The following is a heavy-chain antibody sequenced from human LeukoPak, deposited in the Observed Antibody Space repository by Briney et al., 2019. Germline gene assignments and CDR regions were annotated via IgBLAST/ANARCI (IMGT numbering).Heavy chain of an antibody. CDR1: GGTFSSYA. CDR3: AREGVAATGLDY. J-gene: IGHJ4*02. D-gene: IGHD6-13*01. Sequence: SVKVSCKASGGTFSSYAISWVRQAPGQGLEWMGGIIPIFGTANYAQKFQGRVTITADESTSTAYMELSSLRSEDTAVYYCAREGVAATGLDYWGQGTLVTVSS. CDR2: IIPIFGTA. V-gene: IGHV1-69*13.